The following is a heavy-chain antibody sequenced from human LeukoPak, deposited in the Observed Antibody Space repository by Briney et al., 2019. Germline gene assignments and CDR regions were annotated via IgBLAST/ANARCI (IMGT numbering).Heavy chain of an antibody. CDR3: ARVIGITMVRGVINYYYYMDV. D-gene: IGHD3-10*01. CDR1: GGSISSYY. J-gene: IGHJ6*03. CDR2: SYYSGST. Sequence: SETLSLTCTVSGGSISSYYCSWIRQPPRKGLERIGYSYYSGSTNYNPSLKSRVPLSVATSKNQFSLKVSSVTAADTAVYYCARVIGITMVRGVINYYYYMDVWGKGNTVTISS. V-gene: IGHV4-59*01.